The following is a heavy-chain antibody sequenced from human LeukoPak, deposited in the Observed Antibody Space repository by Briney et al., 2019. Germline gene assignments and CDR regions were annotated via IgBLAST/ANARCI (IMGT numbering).Heavy chain of an antibody. CDR3: ARVAVDYYDSSGYYY. D-gene: IGHD3-22*01. CDR2: INPNSGGT. CDR1: GYTFTGYY. J-gene: IGHJ4*02. Sequence: ASVKVSCKASGYTFTGYYMHSVRQAPGQGLEWMGWINPNSGGTNYAQKFQGRVTMTRDTSISTAYMELSRLRSDDTAVYYCARVAVDYYDSSGYYYWGQGTLVTVSS. V-gene: IGHV1-2*02.